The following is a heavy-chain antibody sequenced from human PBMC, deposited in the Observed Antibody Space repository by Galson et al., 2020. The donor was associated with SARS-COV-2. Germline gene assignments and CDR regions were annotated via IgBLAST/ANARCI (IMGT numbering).Heavy chain of an antibody. CDR3: AVDEGFDDFGSAYSHKWFDP. CDR2: ISYDGSIK. Sequence: SLMISCAASGITFNSYAMHWVRQAPGKGREWVAVISYDGSIKKYADSVKGRVTTPRYSSKNTLYLQMDSLRTEDTAVYYCAVDEGFDDFGSAYSHKWFDPWGQGTLVTVS. CDR1: GITFNSYA. J-gene: IGHJ5*02. D-gene: IGHD3-3*01. V-gene: IGHV3-30-3*01.